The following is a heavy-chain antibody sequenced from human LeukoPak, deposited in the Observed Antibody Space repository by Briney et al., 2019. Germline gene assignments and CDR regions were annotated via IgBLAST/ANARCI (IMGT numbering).Heavy chain of an antibody. CDR1: GGSISSSSYY. D-gene: IGHD3-10*01. V-gene: IGHV4-39*07. CDR3: AAGLWFGELPHDY. CDR2: IYYSGST. J-gene: IGHJ4*02. Sequence: SETLSLTCTVSGGSISSSSYYWGWIRQPPGKGLEWIGSIYYSGSTYYNPSLKSRVTISVDTSKNQFSLKLSSVTAADTAVYYCAAGLWFGELPHDYWGQGTLVTVSS.